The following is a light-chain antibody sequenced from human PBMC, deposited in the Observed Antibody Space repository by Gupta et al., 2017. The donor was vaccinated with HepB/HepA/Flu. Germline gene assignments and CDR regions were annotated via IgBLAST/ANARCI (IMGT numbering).Light chain of an antibody. V-gene: IGLV4-69*01. CDR2: LNSDGSH. CDR1: SGHSSYA. CDR3: QTWGTGHWV. J-gene: IGLJ3*02. Sequence: QLVLTQSPSAPASLGASVKLTCTLSSGHSSYAIAWHQQQPEKGPRYLMKLNSDGSHSKGDGIPDRFSGSSSGAERYLTISSLQSEDEADYYCQTWGTGHWVFGGGTKLTVL.